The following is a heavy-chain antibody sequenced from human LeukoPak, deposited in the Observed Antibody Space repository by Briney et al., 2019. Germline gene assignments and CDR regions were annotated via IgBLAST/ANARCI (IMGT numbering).Heavy chain of an antibody. J-gene: IGHJ4*02. V-gene: IGHV4-59*01. CDR1: GGSISSYY. CDR3: ARTIIAVADTYFDY. D-gene: IGHD6-19*01. Sequence: SETLSLTCTVSGGSISSYYWSWIRQPPGKGLEWIGYIYYSGSTNYNPSLKSRVTISVDTSKNQFSLKLSSVTAADTAVYYCARTIIAVADTYFDYWGQGTLVTVSS. CDR2: IYYSGST.